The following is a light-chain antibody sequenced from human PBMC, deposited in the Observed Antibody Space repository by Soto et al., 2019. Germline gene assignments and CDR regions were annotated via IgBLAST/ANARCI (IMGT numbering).Light chain of an antibody. CDR3: QQSYSTPSIT. Sequence: DIQMTQSPSSLSASVGDRVTITCRASQSISSYLNWYQHKPGKVXKLLIYAASSLQSGVPSRFSGSGSGTDFTLTISSLQPEDFANYYCQQSYSTPSITFGQGTRLEIK. CDR1: QSISSY. J-gene: IGKJ5*01. V-gene: IGKV1-39*01. CDR2: AAS.